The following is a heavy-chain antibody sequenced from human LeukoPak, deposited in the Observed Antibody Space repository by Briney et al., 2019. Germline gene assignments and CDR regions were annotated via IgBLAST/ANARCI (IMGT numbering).Heavy chain of an antibody. D-gene: IGHD2-15*01. V-gene: IGHV3-9*01. CDR3: AKDMVVVAATYAFDI. CDR1: GFTFDDYA. Sequence: AGGSLRLSCAASGFTFDDYAMHWVRQAPGKGLEWVSGISWNSGSIGYADSVKGRFTISRDNAKNSLYLQMNSLRAEDTALYYCAKDMVVVAATYAFDIWGQGTMVTVSS. CDR2: ISWNSGSI. J-gene: IGHJ3*02.